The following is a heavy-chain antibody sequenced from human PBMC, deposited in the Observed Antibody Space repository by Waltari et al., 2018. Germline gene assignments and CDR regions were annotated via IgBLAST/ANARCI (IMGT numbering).Heavy chain of an antibody. CDR3: VKDRKLEVLSVPNGMDV. Sequence: EAQLVESGGGLVQPGRSLRLSCADSGFTIGDYAIHWVRQATGRGLGWVSGISWNSGTIVHADSVKGRFTISRDNAKNSLYLQMNSLRPEDTALYYCVKDRKLEVLSVPNGMDVWGQGTTVTVSS. V-gene: IGHV3-9*01. J-gene: IGHJ6*02. CDR1: GFTIGDYA. CDR2: ISWNSGTI. D-gene: IGHD3-3*01.